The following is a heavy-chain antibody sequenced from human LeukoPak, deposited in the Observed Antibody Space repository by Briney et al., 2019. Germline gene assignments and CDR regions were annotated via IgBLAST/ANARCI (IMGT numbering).Heavy chain of an antibody. Sequence: SETLSLTCAVSGVSISSSNSYWGWIRQPPGKGLEWIGSIYYSGNTYYNASLKSRVTISVDTSKNQFSLKLSSVTAADTAVYYCARVPAGVIGMKDAFDIWGQGTMVTVSS. V-gene: IGHV4-39*01. CDR2: IYYSGNT. J-gene: IGHJ3*02. D-gene: IGHD3-16*02. CDR3: ARVPAGVIGMKDAFDI. CDR1: GVSISSSNSY.